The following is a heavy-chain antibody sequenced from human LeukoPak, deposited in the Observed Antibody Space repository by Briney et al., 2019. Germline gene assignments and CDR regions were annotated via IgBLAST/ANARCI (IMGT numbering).Heavy chain of an antibody. CDR3: ARLYDSSGYTNWLDP. D-gene: IGHD3-22*01. CDR1: GDPISSHY. CDR2: IYYSGSS. J-gene: IGHJ5*02. V-gene: IGHV4-59*11. Sequence: SETLSLTCTVSGDPISSHYWSWIRQPPGKGLEWIGYIYYSGSSKYNPSLKSRVTISVDTSKNQFSLKLSSVTAADTAVYYCARLYDSSGYTNWLDPWGQGTLVTVSS.